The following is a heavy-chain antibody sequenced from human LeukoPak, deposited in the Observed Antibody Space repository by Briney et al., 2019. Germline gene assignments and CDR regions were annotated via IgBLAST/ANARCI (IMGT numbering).Heavy chain of an antibody. CDR1: GFSLSSYC. V-gene: IGHV3-48*01. Sequence: GGSLRLSCTASGFSLSSYCISWVRQAPGKGLEWVSYISSSGSAIYYVDSVKGRFTVSRDNAKNSLFLQMNSPSAEDTAVYYCVRDRGNYYAFCYWG. D-gene: IGHD1-26*01. CDR3: VRDRGNYYAFCY. J-gene: IGHJ4*01. CDR2: ISSSGSAI.